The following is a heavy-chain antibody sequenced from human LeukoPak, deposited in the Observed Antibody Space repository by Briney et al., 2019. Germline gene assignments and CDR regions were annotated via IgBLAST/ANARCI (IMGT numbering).Heavy chain of an antibody. D-gene: IGHD1-26*01. CDR1: GYTLTELS. Sequence: ASVKVSCKVSGYTLTELSMHWVRQAPGKGLEWMGGFDPEDGETIYAQKFQGRVTITADKSTSTAYMELSSLRSEDTAVYYCASGLLQWELRYYFDYWGQGTLVTVSS. J-gene: IGHJ4*02. V-gene: IGHV1-24*01. CDR3: ASGLLQWELRYYFDY. CDR2: FDPEDGET.